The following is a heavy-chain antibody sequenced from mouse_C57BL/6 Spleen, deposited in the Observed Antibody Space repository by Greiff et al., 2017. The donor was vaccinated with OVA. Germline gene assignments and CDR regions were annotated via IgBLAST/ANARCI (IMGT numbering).Heavy chain of an antibody. V-gene: IGHV1-7*01. D-gene: IGHD2-2*01. CDR2: INPSSGYT. J-gene: IGHJ4*01. CDR3: ARIRGGSTMVTTDAMDY. Sequence: VQLVESGAELAKPGASVKLSCKASGYTFTSYWMHWVKQRPGQGLEWIGYINPSSGYTKYNQKFKDKATLTADKSSSTAYMQLSSLTYEDSAVYYCARIRGGSTMVTTDAMDYWGQGTSVTVSS. CDR1: GYTFTSYW.